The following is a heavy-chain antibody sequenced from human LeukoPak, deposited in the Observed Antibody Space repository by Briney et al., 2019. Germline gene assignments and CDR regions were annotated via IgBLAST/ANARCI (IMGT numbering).Heavy chain of an antibody. Sequence: SETLSLTCTVSGGYISSYYWSWIRQPPGEGLEWIGYVYYSGSTNYNPSLKSRVTISVDTSKNQFSLKLSSVTAADTAVYYCARYCSSTSCYVDYWGQGTLVTVSS. V-gene: IGHV4-59*01. CDR3: ARYCSSTSCYVDY. CDR2: VYYSGST. J-gene: IGHJ4*02. CDR1: GGYISSYY. D-gene: IGHD2-2*01.